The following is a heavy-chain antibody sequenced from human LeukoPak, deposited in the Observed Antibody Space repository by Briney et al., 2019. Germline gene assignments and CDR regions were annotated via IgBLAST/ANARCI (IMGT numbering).Heavy chain of an antibody. V-gene: IGHV3-7*01. J-gene: IGHJ4*02. CDR1: GATFSDFW. CDR3: ASFEYKYSF. Sequence: GGSLRLSCEASGATFSDFWMTWVRQAPGKGLEWVATMNQDESQKYYVDSVKGRFTISRDNAKNALFLQTNNLRGEDTAIYYCASFEYKYSFGGQGTLVTVSS. CDR2: MNQDESQK. D-gene: IGHD2/OR15-2a*01.